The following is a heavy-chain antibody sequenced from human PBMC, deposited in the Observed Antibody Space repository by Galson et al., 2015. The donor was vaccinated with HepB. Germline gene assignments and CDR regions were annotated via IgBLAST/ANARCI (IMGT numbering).Heavy chain of an antibody. D-gene: IGHD6-19*01. CDR2: IIPILGIA. Sequence: SVKVSCKASGGTFSSYTISWVRQAPGQGPEWMGRIIPILGIANYAQKFQGRVTITADKSTSTAYMELSSLRSEDTAVYYCARAPRIAVARGWFDPWGQGTLVTVSS. CDR3: ARAPRIAVARGWFDP. J-gene: IGHJ5*02. CDR1: GGTFSSYT. V-gene: IGHV1-69*02.